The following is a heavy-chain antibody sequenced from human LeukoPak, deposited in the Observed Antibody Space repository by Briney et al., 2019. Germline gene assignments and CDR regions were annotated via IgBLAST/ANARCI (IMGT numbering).Heavy chain of an antibody. CDR2: IYYSGST. V-gene: IGHV4-31*03. Sequence: NPSQTLSLTCTVSGGSISSGGYYWSWIRQHPGKGLEWIGYIYYSGSTYYNPSLKSRVTISVDTSKNQFSLKLSSVTAADTAVYYCARGAMDTAMVAGTHFDYWGQGTLVTVSS. D-gene: IGHD5-18*01. CDR3: ARGAMDTAMVAGTHFDY. CDR1: GGSISSGGYY. J-gene: IGHJ4*02.